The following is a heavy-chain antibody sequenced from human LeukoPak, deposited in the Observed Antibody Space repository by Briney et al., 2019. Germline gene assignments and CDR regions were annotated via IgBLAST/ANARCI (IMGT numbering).Heavy chain of an antibody. CDR2: IYYSGST. CDR1: GGSISSYY. J-gene: IGHJ6*03. D-gene: IGHD3-3*01. V-gene: IGHV4-59*01. Sequence: SETLSLTCTVSGGSISSYYWSWIRQPPGKGLEWIGCIYYSGSTNYNPSLKSRVTISVDTSKNQFSLNLNSVTAADTAVYYCARGGSGYPSSLYYYYYYMDVWGRGTTVTVSS. CDR3: ARGGSGYPSSLYYYYYYMDV.